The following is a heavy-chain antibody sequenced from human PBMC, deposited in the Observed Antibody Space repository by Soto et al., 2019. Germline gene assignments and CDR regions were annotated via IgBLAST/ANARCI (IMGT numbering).Heavy chain of an antibody. CDR1: GYSFAGYW. D-gene: IGHD2-2*01. J-gene: IGHJ6*02. V-gene: IGHV5-10-1*01. CDR2: IDPSDSQT. CDR3: ARQRRDASDGCFLCPMDV. Sequence: GESLKISCKGSGYSFAGYWITWVRQKPGKGLEWMGRIDPSDSQTYYSPSFRGHVTISVTKSITTVFLQWSSLRASDTAMYYCARQRRDASDGCFLCPMDVWGQGTTVTVSS.